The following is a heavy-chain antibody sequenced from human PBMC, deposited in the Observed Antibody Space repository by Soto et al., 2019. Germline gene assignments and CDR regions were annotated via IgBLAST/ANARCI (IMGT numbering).Heavy chain of an antibody. CDR3: ARAIVVVPAAIKNAFDI. CDR1: GDSVSSNSAA. CDR2: TYYRSKWYN. D-gene: IGHD2-2*01. J-gene: IGHJ3*02. V-gene: IGHV6-1*01. Sequence: LSLTCAISGDSVSSNSAAWNWIRQSPSRGLEWLGRTYYRSKWYNDYAVSVKSRITINPDTSKNQFSLQLNSVTPEDTAVYYCARAIVVVPAAIKNAFDIWGQGTMVTVSS.